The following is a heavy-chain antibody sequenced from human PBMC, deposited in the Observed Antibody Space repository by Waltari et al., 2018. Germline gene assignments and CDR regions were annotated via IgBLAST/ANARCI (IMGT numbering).Heavy chain of an antibody. Sequence: CGGRPPGEGLGWFVTVSFKGASYSSLSLRSRVTISIATSKIQLSLKLGSVTAADTCVYYCATYIGASVGTAAFDVWGQGTMVTVSS. V-gene: IGHV4-39*01. D-gene: IGHD5-12*01. CDR3: ATYIGASVGTAAFDV. CDR2: VSFKGAS. J-gene: IGHJ3*01.